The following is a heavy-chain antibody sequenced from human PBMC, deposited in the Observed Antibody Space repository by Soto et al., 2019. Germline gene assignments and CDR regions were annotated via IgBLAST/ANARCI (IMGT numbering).Heavy chain of an antibody. J-gene: IGHJ4*02. Sequence: PGGSLRLSCAASGFTFSNYGMNWVRQAPGKGLEWVSAISGSGISTYYADSVEGRFTISRDNSKNTPYLQMNSLRAEDTAIYYCAKAFKTTPGFPYYFEYWGQGTLVTVSS. D-gene: IGHD3-9*01. CDR2: ISGSGIST. CDR1: GFTFSNYG. CDR3: AKAFKTTPGFPYYFEY. V-gene: IGHV3-23*01.